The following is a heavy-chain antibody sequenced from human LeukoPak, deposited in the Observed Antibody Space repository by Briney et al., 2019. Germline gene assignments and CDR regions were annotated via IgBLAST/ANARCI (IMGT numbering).Heavy chain of an antibody. CDR3: ARGLSTLPY. V-gene: IGHV1-8*03. J-gene: IGHJ4*02. CDR2: MNPNSGNT. D-gene: IGHD2-2*01. Sequence: ASVKVSCKAAGYTFTSYDINWVRQARGQGLEWMGWMNPNSGNTGYAQKFQGRVTITRNTSISTAYMELSSLRSEDTAVYYCARGLSTLPYWGQGTLVTVSS. CDR1: GYTFTSYD.